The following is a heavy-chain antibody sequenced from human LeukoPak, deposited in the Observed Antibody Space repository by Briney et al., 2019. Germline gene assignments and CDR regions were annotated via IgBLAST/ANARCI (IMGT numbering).Heavy chain of an antibody. J-gene: IGHJ3*01. CDR1: GFTFSSSG. CDR2: VSYDGSNK. D-gene: IGHD3-22*01. V-gene: IGHV3-30*03. CDR3: VGDPPNSGYAFQV. Sequence: PGGSLRLSCAASGFTFSSSGMHWVRQAPGKGLEWVAVVSYDGSNKYYADSVKGRFTFSRDNSKNMVYLQMNSLRAEDTALYYCVGDPPNSGYAFQVWGHGTVVTVSS.